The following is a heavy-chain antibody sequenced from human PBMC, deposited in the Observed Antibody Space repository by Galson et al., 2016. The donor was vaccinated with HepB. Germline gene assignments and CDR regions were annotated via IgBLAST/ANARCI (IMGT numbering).Heavy chain of an antibody. CDR2: IIPLFGTA. J-gene: IGHJ5*02. Sequence: SVKVSCKASGDTFSSFAISWVRQAPGQGPEWMGGIIPLFGTANYAEKFQGRVTITADRSTSTAYMELSSLRSEDTAVYYCARETNGEYDDWFGPWGRGTQVIVSS. D-gene: IGHD4-17*01. CDR1: GDTFSSFA. V-gene: IGHV1-69*06. CDR3: ARETNGEYDDWFGP.